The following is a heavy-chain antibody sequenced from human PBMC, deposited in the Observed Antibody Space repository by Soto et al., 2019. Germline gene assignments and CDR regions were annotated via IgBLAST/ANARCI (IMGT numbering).Heavy chain of an antibody. J-gene: IGHJ6*02. CDR2: ISGSGNST. Sequence: EVQVLESGGGFVQPGGSLRLSCAASRFTLSDYAMTWVRQGPGKGLEWVSAISGSGNSTYYTYSVKSRFTISRDDSKNRLYRAMNGLRAEDMALYSSAQDFVHDWGQDYYYGIDVWGPGTTVTVSS. D-gene: IGHD7-27*01. V-gene: IGHV3-23*01. CDR3: AQDFVHDWGQDYYYGIDV. CDR1: RFTLSDYA.